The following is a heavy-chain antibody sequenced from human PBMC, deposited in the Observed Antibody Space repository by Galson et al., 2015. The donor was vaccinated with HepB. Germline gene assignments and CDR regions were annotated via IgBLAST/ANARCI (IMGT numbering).Heavy chain of an antibody. CDR3: AREVEDYIVATISDQPDYYGMDV. CDR2: ISAYNGNT. D-gene: IGHD5-12*01. V-gene: IGHV1-18*01. Sequence: SVKVSCKASGYTFTSYGISWVRQAPGQGLEWMGWISAYNGNTNYAQKLQGRVTMTTDTSTSTAYMELRSLRSDDTAVYYCAREVEDYIVATISDQPDYYGMDVWGQGTTVTVSS. CDR1: GYTFTSYG. J-gene: IGHJ6*02.